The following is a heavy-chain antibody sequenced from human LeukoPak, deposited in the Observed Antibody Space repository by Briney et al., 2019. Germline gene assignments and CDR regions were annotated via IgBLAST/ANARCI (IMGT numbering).Heavy chain of an antibody. Sequence: PGGSLRLSCAASGFIFGSYGMSWVRQAPGKGLEWVSAISGSGGSTYYADSVKGRFTISRDNSKNTLYLQMNSLRAEDTAVYYCAKDGIRGDGYAEIWGQGTLVTVSS. CDR1: GFIFGSYG. J-gene: IGHJ4*02. V-gene: IGHV3-23*01. CDR3: AKDGIRGDGYAEI. D-gene: IGHD5-24*01. CDR2: ISGSGGST.